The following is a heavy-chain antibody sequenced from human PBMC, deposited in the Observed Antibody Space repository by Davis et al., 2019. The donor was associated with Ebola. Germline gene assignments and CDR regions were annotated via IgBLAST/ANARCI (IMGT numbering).Heavy chain of an antibody. CDR3: ARGGLVRGVIIRELQD. CDR1: GGTFSSYA. D-gene: IGHD3-10*01. Sequence: SVKVSCKASGGTFSSYAISWVRQAPGQGLEWMGGIIPILGIANYAQKFQGRVTITADKSTSTAYMELSSLRSEDTAVYYCARGGLVRGVIIRELQDWGQGTLVTVSS. CDR2: IIPILGIA. J-gene: IGHJ4*02. V-gene: IGHV1-69*10.